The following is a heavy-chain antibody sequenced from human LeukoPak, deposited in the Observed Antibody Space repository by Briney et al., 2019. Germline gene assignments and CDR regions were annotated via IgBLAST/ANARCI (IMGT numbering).Heavy chain of an antibody. CDR1: GGSISSHY. J-gene: IGHJ5*02. V-gene: IGHV4-59*11. CDR2: IYYSGST. Sequence: SETLSLTCTVSGGSISSHYWSWIRQPPGKGLEWIGYIYYSGSTNYNTSLKSRVTVSVDTSKNQFSLKLSSVTAADTAVYYCARAQTDDFWSGYPNWFDPWGQGTLVTVSS. CDR3: ARAQTDDFWSGYPNWFDP. D-gene: IGHD3-3*01.